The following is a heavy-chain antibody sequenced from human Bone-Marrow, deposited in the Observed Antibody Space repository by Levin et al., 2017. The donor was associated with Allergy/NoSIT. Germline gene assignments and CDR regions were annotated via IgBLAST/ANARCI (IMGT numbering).Heavy chain of an antibody. Sequence: GESLKISCKASEYTFTNYYIHWVRQAPGQGLEWMGMINPSDGSTRYAPNFQGRVTMTKDTSTTTVHMDLSSLRSDDTGMFYCAAANPYSFDFWGQGTLVTVSS. CDR3: AAANPYSFDF. V-gene: IGHV1-46*01. CDR2: INPSDGST. J-gene: IGHJ4*02. D-gene: IGHD2-15*01. CDR1: EYTFTNYY.